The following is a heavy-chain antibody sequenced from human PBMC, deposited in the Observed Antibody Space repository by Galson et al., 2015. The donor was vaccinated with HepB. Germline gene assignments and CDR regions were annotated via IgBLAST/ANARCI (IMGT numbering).Heavy chain of an antibody. CDR1: GFSLRGFS. CDR3: ARGWLQNSFDL. CDR2: ISPAGDTI. J-gene: IGHJ3*01. V-gene: IGHV3-48*01. Sequence: SLRLSCAVSGFSLRGFSMDWVRQAPGRGLEWLSFISPAGDTIYYVDSVKGRFTISRDTARNSLYLQMNSLRVEDTAVYYCARGWLQNSFDLWGRGTVVTVSS. D-gene: IGHD5-24*01.